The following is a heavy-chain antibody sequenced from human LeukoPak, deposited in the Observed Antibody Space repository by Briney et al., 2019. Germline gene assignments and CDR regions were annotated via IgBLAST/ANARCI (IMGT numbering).Heavy chain of an antibody. CDR2: ISGSGGST. CDR1: GFTFSSYA. CDR3: AGGYSYYYGMDV. D-gene: IGHD1-26*01. V-gene: IGHV3-23*01. Sequence: GGSLRLSCAASGFTFSSYAMSWVRQAPGKGLEWVSVISGSGGSTYYADSVKGRFTISRDNAKNSLYLQMNSLRAEDTAVYYCAGGYSYYYGMDVWGQGTTVTVSS. J-gene: IGHJ6*02.